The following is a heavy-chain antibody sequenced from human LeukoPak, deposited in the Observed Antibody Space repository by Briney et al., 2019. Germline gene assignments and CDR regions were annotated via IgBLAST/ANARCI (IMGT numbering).Heavy chain of an antibody. J-gene: IGHJ5*02. D-gene: IGHD3-16*01. Sequence: GASVKVSCKASGYTFTSYDINWVRQATGQGLEWMGWMNPNSGNTGYAQKFQGRVTMTRNTSISTAYMELSSLGSEDTAVYYCARGRYDYVWGSYYNWFDPWGQGTLVTVSS. V-gene: IGHV1-8*01. CDR2: MNPNSGNT. CDR3: ARGRYDYVWGSYYNWFDP. CDR1: GYTFTSYD.